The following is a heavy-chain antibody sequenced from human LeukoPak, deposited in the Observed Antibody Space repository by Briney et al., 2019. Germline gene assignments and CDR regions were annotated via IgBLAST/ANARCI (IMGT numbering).Heavy chain of an antibody. Sequence: ASVKVSCKASGGTFSSYAISWVRQAPGQGLEWMGRIIPIFGTANYAQKFQGRVTITADESTSTAYMELSSLRSEDTAVYYCARENPTIDYGGNSGFDYWGQGTLVTVSS. CDR3: ARENPTIDYGGNSGFDY. CDR2: IIPIFGTA. D-gene: IGHD4-23*01. CDR1: GGTFSSYA. J-gene: IGHJ4*02. V-gene: IGHV1-69*13.